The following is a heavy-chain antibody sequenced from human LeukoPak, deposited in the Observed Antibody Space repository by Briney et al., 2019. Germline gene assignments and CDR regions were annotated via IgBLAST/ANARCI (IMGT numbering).Heavy chain of an antibody. D-gene: IGHD6-13*01. CDR3: ARGPTSSWNNWFDP. Sequence: PSETLSLTCTVSGGSISSSSYYWGWIRQPPGKGLEWIGSIYYSGSTYYNPSLKSRVTISVDTSKNQFSLKLSSVTAADTAVYYCARGPTSSWNNWFDPWGQGTLVTVSS. CDR1: GGSISSSSYY. V-gene: IGHV4-39*07. CDR2: IYYSGST. J-gene: IGHJ5*02.